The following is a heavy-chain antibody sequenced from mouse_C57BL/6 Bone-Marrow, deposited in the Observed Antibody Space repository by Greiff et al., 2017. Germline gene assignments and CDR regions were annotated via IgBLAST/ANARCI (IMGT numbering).Heavy chain of an antibody. CDR3: ARCSFAY. J-gene: IGHJ3*01. CDR1: GYAFSSSW. V-gene: IGHV1-82*01. Sequence: QVQLQQSGPELVKPGASVKISCTASGYAFSSSWMNWVKQRPGKGLEWIGRIYPGDGDTNYNGKFKGKATLTADKSSSTAYMQLSSLTSEDSAVYFCARCSFAYWGQGTLVTVSA. CDR2: IYPGDGDT.